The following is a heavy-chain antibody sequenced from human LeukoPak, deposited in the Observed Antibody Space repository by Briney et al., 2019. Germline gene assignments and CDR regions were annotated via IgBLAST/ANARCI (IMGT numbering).Heavy chain of an antibody. D-gene: IGHD3-22*01. CDR1: GYTFINYG. V-gene: IGHV1-69*13. CDR2: IIPIFGTA. CDR3: AREGKSYYYDSSGYSHWFDY. J-gene: IGHJ4*02. Sequence: SVKVSCKASGYTFINYGISWVRQAPGQGLEWMGGIIPIFGTANYAQKFQGRVTITADESTSTAYMELSSLRSEDTAVYYCAREGKSYYYDSSGYSHWFDYWGQGTLVTVSS.